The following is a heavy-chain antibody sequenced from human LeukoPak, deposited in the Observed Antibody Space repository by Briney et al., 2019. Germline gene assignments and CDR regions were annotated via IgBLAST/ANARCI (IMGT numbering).Heavy chain of an antibody. CDR2: IYSGGDT. CDR3: ARKYFGMDV. J-gene: IGHJ6*02. V-gene: IGHV3-53*01. D-gene: IGHD3-10*01. CDR1: GXTFSAYA. Sequence: GGSLRLSCEASGXTFSAYAMTWVRQAPGKGLEWVSVIYSGGDTYYADSVKGRFTISRDSSENTLYLQMNSLRAEDTAVYYCARKYFGMDVWGQGTAVTVSS.